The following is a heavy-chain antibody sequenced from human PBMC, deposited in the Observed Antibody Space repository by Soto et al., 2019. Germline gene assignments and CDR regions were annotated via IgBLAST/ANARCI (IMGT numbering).Heavy chain of an antibody. J-gene: IGHJ4*02. CDR2: ISGNSNYM. V-gene: IGHV3-21*06. D-gene: IGHD3-10*01. Sequence: GGSRRLSCAASGFTFSSYSMNWVRQAPGKGLEWVSSISGNSNYMYYADSVKGRFTISRDNAKNSLYLQMNSLRAEDTAVYYCAREMIGSGSYDYWGQGILVTVSS. CDR1: GFTFSSYS. CDR3: AREMIGSGSYDY.